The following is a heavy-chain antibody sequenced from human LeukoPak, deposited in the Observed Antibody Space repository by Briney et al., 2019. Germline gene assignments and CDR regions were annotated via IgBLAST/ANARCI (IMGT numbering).Heavy chain of an antibody. Sequence: GKSLRLSCVASGFIFSDYAMHWVRQAPGKGLEWMAIISHDATTEYHADSVKGRFTISRDNSKNTLYLQMNSLIPEDTAVYLCARDFGGLRWNYYFDYWGQGTLVTVSS. J-gene: IGHJ4*02. CDR1: GFIFSDYA. V-gene: IGHV3-30*04. CDR2: ISHDATTE. D-gene: IGHD4-23*01. CDR3: ARDFGGLRWNYYFDY.